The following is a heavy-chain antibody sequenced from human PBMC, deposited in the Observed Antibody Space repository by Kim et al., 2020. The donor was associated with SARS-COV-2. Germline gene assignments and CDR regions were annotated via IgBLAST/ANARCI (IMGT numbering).Heavy chain of an antibody. D-gene: IGHD2-15*01. Sequence: SETLSLTCTVSGGSISSSSYYWGWIRQPPGKGLEWIGSIYYSGSTYYNPSLKSRVTISIDTSKNQFSLKLSSVTAADTAVYYCASLHSPGRRYYYYYGMDVWGQGTTVTVSS. J-gene: IGHJ6*02. CDR2: IYYSGST. CDR1: GGSISSSSYY. V-gene: IGHV4-39*01. CDR3: ASLHSPGRRYYYYYGMDV.